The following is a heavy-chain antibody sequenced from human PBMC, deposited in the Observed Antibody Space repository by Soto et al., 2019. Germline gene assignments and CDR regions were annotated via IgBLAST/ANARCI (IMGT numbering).Heavy chain of an antibody. CDR3: AKDMELSD. CDR2: ISYNGENA. J-gene: IGHJ4*02. D-gene: IGHD1-7*01. CDR1: GFTFSFAA. V-gene: IGHV3-23*01. Sequence: EVQLLESGGGLVQPGGSLRVSCAASGFTFSFAAMTWVRQAPGKGLEWVSLISYNGENAYYADSVKGRFTISRDNSKDTLFLQMNSLRVEDTAVYSCAKDMELSDWGQGTLVTVSS.